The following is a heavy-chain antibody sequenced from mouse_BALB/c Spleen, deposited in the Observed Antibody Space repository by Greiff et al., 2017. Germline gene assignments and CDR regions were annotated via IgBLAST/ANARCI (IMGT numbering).Heavy chain of an antibody. D-gene: IGHD1-1*01. Sequence: EVHLVESGGGLVKPGGSLKLSCAASGFTFSDYYMYWVRQTPEKRLEWVATISDGGSYTYYPDSVKGRFTISRDNAKNNLYLQMSSLKSEDTAMYYCARDPYGRGAMDYWGQGTSVTVSS. CDR2: ISDGGSYT. CDR1: GFTFSDYY. J-gene: IGHJ4*01. CDR3: ARDPYGRGAMDY. V-gene: IGHV5-4*02.